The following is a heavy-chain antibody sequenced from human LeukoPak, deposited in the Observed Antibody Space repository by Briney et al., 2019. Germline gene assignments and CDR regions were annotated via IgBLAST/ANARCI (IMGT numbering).Heavy chain of an antibody. CDR1: GGSINNYY. V-gene: IGHV4-59*01. CDR2: MSYSGST. J-gene: IGHJ4*02. CDR3: ARDEYGGPFDY. D-gene: IGHD4/OR15-4a*01. Sequence: SETLSLTCTVSGGSINNYYWNWIRQPPGKGLEWIGYMSYSGSTYYNPSLKSRVTISVDMSKNQFYLQMSSVTAADTAVYYCARDEYGGPFDYWGQGALVTVSS.